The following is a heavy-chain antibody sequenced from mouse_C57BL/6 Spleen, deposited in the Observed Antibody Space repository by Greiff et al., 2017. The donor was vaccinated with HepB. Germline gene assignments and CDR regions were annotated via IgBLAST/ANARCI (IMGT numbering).Heavy chain of an antibody. D-gene: IGHD1-1*01. V-gene: IGHV1-81*01. CDR3: AREDYYYGSSFRFAY. J-gene: IGHJ3*01. CDR1: GYTFTSYG. CDR2: IYPRSGNT. Sequence: QVQLQQSGAELARPGASVKLSCKASGYTFTSYGISWVKQRTGQGLEWIGEIYPRSGNTYYNEKFKGKATLTADKSSSTAYMELRSLTSEDSAVYFCAREDYYYGSSFRFAYWGQGTLVTVSA.